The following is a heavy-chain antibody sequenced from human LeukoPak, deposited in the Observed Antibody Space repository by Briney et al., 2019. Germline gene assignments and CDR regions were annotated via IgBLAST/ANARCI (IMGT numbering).Heavy chain of an antibody. CDR3: ATDLRLARIFDY. Sequence: ASVKVSCKVSGYTLTELSMHWVRQAPGKGLEWMGGFDPEDGETIYAQKFQGRVTMTEHTSTDTAYMELSSLRSEDTAVYYCATDLRLARIFDYWGQGTLVTVSS. V-gene: IGHV1-24*01. CDR1: GYTLTELS. CDR2: FDPEDGET. J-gene: IGHJ4*02.